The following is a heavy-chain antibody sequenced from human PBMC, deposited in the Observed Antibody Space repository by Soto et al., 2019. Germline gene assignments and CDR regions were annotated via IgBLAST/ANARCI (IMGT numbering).Heavy chain of an antibody. CDR1: GGSIRSGGYY. V-gene: IGHV4-31*03. CDR2: IYYSGNT. J-gene: IGHJ6*02. Sequence: PSETLSLTCTVSGGSIRSGGYYWSWVRQNPRRGLEWIGNIYYSGNTYYNPSLKSRLTISVGTSKNQFSLNLSSVTAADTAVYYCARDRLMATAGTARHYFGLEVCGQGTTVTVSS. D-gene: IGHD5-18*01. CDR3: ARDRLMATAGTARHYFGLEV.